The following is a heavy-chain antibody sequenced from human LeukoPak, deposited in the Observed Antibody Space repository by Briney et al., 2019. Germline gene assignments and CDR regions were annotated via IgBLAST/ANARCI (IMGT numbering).Heavy chain of an antibody. Sequence: GASVKVSCKASGYTFTGYYMHWVRQAPGQGLEWMGWINPNSGGTNYAQKFQGRVTMTRDTSISTAYMELSRLRSDDTAVYYCARGAFIVGATTGGGDYWGQGTLVTVSS. J-gene: IGHJ4*02. D-gene: IGHD1-26*01. CDR2: INPNSGGT. V-gene: IGHV1-2*02. CDR3: ARGAFIVGATTGGGDY. CDR1: GYTFTGYY.